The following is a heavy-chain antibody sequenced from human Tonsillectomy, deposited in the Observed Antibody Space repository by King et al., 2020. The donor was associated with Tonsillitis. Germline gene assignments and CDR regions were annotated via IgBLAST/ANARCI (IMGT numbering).Heavy chain of an antibody. D-gene: IGHD6-19*01. CDR3: ARIPLHWVAGTGTYYSAMDV. V-gene: IGHV3-7*01. Sequence: VQLVESGGGLVQRGGSLRLSCAASGFSFNTYWMSWVRQAPGKGLEWVANIKQDGSEKYYVDSVKGRFTISRDNAQNSLYLQMNSLRAEDTAVYYCARIPLHWVAGTGTYYSAMDVWGQGATVTVSS. J-gene: IGHJ6*02. CDR2: IKQDGSEK. CDR1: GFSFNTYW.